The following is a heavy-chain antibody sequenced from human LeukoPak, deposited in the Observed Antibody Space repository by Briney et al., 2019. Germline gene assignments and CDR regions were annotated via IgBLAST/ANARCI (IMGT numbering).Heavy chain of an antibody. CDR3: ARGSRIVVAPAASYYYYGMDV. Sequence: ASVKVSCKASGGTFSSYAISWVRQAPGQGLEWMGGIIPIFGTANYAQKFQGRVTITADESTSTAYMELSSLRSEDTAVYYCARGSRIVVAPAASYYYYGMDVWGQGTTVTVSS. D-gene: IGHD2-2*01. V-gene: IGHV1-69*13. J-gene: IGHJ6*02. CDR2: IIPIFGTA. CDR1: GGTFSSYA.